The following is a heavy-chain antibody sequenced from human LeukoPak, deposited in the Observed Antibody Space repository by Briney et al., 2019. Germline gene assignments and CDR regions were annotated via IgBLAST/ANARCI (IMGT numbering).Heavy chain of an antibody. CDR1: GGSFSGYY. V-gene: IGHV4-34*01. J-gene: IGHJ4*02. Sequence: PSETLSLTCAVYGGSFSGYYWSWIRQPPGKGLEWIGEINHSGSTNYNPSLKSRVTISVDTSKNQFSLKLSSVTAADTAVYYCARGDGGYDWGQGTLVTVSS. CDR2: INHSGST. CDR3: ARGDGGYD. D-gene: IGHD5-12*01.